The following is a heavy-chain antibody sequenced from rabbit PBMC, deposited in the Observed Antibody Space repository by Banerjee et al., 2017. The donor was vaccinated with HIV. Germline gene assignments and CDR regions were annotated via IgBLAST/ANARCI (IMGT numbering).Heavy chain of an antibody. D-gene: IGHD8-1*01. CDR1: GFSFDSGYD. CDR3: ARDTGSSFSTYGMDL. CDR2: IDTGSRDFT. J-gene: IGHJ6*01. V-gene: IGHV1S40*01. Sequence: QSLEESGGGLVKPGTSLTLTCTASGFSFDSGYDMCWVRQAPGKGLEWIACIDTGSRDFTYYASWAKGRFTISKTSSTTVTLQMTSLTVADTATYFCARDTGSSFSTYGMDLWGPGTLVTVS.